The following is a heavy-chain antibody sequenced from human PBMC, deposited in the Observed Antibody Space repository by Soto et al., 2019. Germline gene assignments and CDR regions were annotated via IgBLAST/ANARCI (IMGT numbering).Heavy chain of an antibody. Sequence: PGGSLRLSCVASTFTFRSYWMHWVRQAPGKGLVWVSRINTDGTTTTYADSVKGRFTTSRDNAANTLYLQMNSLRAEDTAVYYWATVPTGKFGGWNSWGKGTLVTVAS. D-gene: IGHD2-15*01. J-gene: IGHJ4*02. CDR2: INTDGTTT. CDR3: ATVPTGKFGGWNS. CDR1: TFTFRSYW. V-gene: IGHV3-74*01.